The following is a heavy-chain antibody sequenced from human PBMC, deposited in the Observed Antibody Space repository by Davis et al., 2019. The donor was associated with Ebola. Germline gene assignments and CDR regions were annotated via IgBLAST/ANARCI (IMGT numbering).Heavy chain of an antibody. CDR2: INPNSGGT. V-gene: IGHV1-2*04. CDR1: GYTFTGYY. J-gene: IGHJ3*02. D-gene: IGHD3-22*01. Sequence: AASVKVSCKASGYTFTGYYMHWVRQAPGQGLEWMGWINPNSGGTNYAQKFQGWVTMTRDTSINTAYMELSRLRSDDTAVYYCARVSDSSGYYGAFDIWGQGTMVTVSS. CDR3: ARVSDSSGYYGAFDI.